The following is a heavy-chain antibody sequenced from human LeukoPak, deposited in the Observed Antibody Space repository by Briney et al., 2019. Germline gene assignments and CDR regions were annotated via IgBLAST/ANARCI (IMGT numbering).Heavy chain of an antibody. CDR1: GGSINSGNYC. J-gene: IGHJ6*03. Sequence: SETLSLTCTVSGGSINSGNYCWNWIRQPAGRGLEWVGRICNSGSTNHNPSLKSRVTISLDTSENQFSLRLTSVTAADTAVYYCAREPQAVTMFGMFTIGRPSMDVWDRGTTVTVSS. CDR3: AREPQAVTMFGMFTIGRPSMDV. D-gene: IGHD3-3*01. V-gene: IGHV4-61*02. CDR2: ICNSGST.